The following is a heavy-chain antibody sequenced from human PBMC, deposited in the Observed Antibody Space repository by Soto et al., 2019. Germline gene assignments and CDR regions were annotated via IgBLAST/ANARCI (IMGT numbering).Heavy chain of an antibody. CDR2: IYYSGST. CDR3: ARNNWNDVSWFDP. CDR1: GGSIRSGGYY. J-gene: IGHJ5*02. V-gene: IGHV4-31*03. Sequence: SETLSLTCTVSGGSIRSGGYYWSWIRQHPGKGLEWIGYIYYSGSTYYNPSLKSRVTISVDTSKNQFSLKLSSVTAADTAVYYCARNNWNDVSWFDPWGQGTLVTVSS. D-gene: IGHD1-20*01.